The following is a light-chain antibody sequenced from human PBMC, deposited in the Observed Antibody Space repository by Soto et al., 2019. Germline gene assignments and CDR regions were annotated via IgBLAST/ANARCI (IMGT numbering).Light chain of an antibody. J-gene: IGKJ2*01. CDR1: QSVSSSY. CDR2: GAS. CDR3: QQYGSPPGT. Sequence: EIVLTQSPGTLSLSPGERATLSCRASQSVSSSYLAWYQQKPGQAPRLLIYGASSRATDIPDRFSGSGSGTDFTLTISRLEPEDFAVYYCQQYGSPPGTFGQGTKLEIK. V-gene: IGKV3-20*01.